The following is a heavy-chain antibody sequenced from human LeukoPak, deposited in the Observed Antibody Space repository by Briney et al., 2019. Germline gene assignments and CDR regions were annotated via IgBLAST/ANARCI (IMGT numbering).Heavy chain of an antibody. CDR3: ARTSDGNWFDP. Sequence: PGGSLRLSCAASGFTFDDYGMSWVRQGPGKGLEWVSGINWNGGNTGYADSVKGRFTIFRDNAKNSLYLEMDSLRVEDTALYHCARTSDGNWFDPWGQGTLVTVSS. CDR1: GFTFDDYG. J-gene: IGHJ5*02. D-gene: IGHD1-26*01. V-gene: IGHV3-20*01. CDR2: INWNGGNT.